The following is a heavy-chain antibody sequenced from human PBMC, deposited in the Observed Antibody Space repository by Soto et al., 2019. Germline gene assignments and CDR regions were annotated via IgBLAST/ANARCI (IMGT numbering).Heavy chain of an antibody. CDR1: GFTFSNYW. CDR2: IKQDGSEK. J-gene: IGHJ4*02. D-gene: IGHD6-19*01. CDR3: AREGGWLYAEY. V-gene: IGHV3-7*01. Sequence: PGGSLRLSCAASGFTFSNYWMSWVRQAPGKGLEWVANIKQDGSEKYYVDSVKGRFTISRDNAKNSLYLQMNSLRAEDTAVYYCAREGGWLYAEYWGQGTLVTVSS.